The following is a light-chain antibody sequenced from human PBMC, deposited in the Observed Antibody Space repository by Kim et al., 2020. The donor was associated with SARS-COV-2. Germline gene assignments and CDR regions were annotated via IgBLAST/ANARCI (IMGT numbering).Light chain of an antibody. CDR2: DVS. CDR3: SSYTSSSTLV. V-gene: IGLV2-14*03. J-gene: IGLJ2*01. Sequence: GQSITISCTGTSRDVGGYNYASWYQQHPGKAPKLMIYDVSNRPSGVSNRFSGSKSGNTASLTISGLQAEDEADYYCSSYTSSSTLVFGGGTQLTVL. CDR1: SRDVGGYNY.